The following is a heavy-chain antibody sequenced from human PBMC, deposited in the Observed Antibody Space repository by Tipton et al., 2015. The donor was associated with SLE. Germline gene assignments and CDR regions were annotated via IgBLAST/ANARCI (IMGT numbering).Heavy chain of an antibody. CDR1: GFNFSTYG. CDR3: AKENSAAYGDLYYCYAMDV. D-gene: IGHD4-17*01. J-gene: IGHJ6*02. V-gene: IGHV3-30*02. Sequence: SLRLSCAASGFNFSTYGMHWVRQAPGKGLEWVAIIWYDGSNKYYADSVKGRFTISRDNSKNTLYLEMNSLRDEDAAIYYCAKENSAAYGDLYYCYAMDVWGQGTPVTVSS. CDR2: IWYDGSNK.